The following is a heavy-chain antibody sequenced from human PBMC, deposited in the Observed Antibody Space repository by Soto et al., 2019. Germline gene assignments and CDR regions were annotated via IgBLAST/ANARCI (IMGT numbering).Heavy chain of an antibody. D-gene: IGHD2-15*01. V-gene: IGHV4-34*01. CDR1: GGSFSGYY. CDR3: ARSPIFYCSGGSCYLDY. Sequence: QVQLQQWGAGLLKPSETLSLTCAVYGGSFSGYYWSWIRQPPGKGLEWIGEINHSGRTNYNPSLKTRVNISVDTSKNPFSLKLSSVTAADTAVYYCARSPIFYCSGGSCYLDYWGQGTLVTVSS. CDR2: INHSGRT. J-gene: IGHJ4*02.